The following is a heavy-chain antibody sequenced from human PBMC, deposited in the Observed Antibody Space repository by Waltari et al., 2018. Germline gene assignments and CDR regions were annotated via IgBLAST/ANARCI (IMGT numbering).Heavy chain of an antibody. CDR1: GFTFSSYG. D-gene: IGHD5-18*01. J-gene: IGHJ4*02. CDR2: ISGSGGNT. Sequence: VQLVESGGVVVQPGGSLRLSCAASGFTFSSYGMNWVRQAAGKGLEWVSGISGSGGNTYYADSVKGRFTISRDNSKSTLSLQMNSVRADDTAVYYCARGAAYSRFDYWGQGTLVTVSS. CDR3: ARGAAYSRFDY. V-gene: IGHV3-23*04.